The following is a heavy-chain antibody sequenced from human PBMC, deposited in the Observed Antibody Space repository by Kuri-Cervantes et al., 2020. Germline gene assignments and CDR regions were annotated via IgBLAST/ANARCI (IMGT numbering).Heavy chain of an antibody. CDR2: MNPNSGNT. D-gene: IGHD6-13*01. J-gene: IGHJ6*02. CDR3: ARAPRTGYSSSWYRDYYYYGMDV. CDR1: GGTFNNYA. V-gene: IGHV1-8*01. Sequence: ASVKVSCKASGGTFNNYAISWVRQATGQGLEWMGWMNPNSGNTGYAQKFQGRVTMTRNTSISTAYMEPSSLRSEDTAVYYCARAPRTGYSSSWYRDYYYYGMDVWGQGTTVTVSS.